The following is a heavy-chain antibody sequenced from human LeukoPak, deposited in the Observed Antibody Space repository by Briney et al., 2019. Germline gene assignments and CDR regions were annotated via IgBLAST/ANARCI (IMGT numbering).Heavy chain of an antibody. CDR2: ISSSGSPR. D-gene: IGHD6-13*01. J-gene: IGHJ4*02. CDR3: ARVGQQLADY. CDR1: GFIFSSYE. Sequence: PGGSLRLSCAASGFIFSSYEMNWVRQAPGKGLEWVSYISSSGSPRHYADSVKGRFTISRDNAKSSLYLQMNNLRAEDTAVYYCARVGQQLADYWGQGTLVTVSS. V-gene: IGHV3-48*03.